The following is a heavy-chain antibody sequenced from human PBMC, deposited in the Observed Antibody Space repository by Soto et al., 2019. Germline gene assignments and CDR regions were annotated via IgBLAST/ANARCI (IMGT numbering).Heavy chain of an antibody. D-gene: IGHD3-22*01. CDR2: ISGSSATI. CDR3: TRDRSYYDSSGSYSPPY. Sequence: EVQLLESGGGLVQPGGSLRLSCAASGFTFSSNAMNCVRQAPGKGLEWVSAISGSSATIHFADSVKGRFTISRDNSKNTLYLQMNSLRAEDTAVYYCTRDRSYYDSSGSYSPPYWGQGTLVTVSS. J-gene: IGHJ4*02. V-gene: IGHV3-23*01. CDR1: GFTFSSNA.